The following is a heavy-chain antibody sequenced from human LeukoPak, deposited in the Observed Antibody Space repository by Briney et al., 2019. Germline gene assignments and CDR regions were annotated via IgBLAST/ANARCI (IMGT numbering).Heavy chain of an antibody. J-gene: IGHJ4*02. V-gene: IGHV3-7*01. Sequence: GGSLRLSCAASGFTFTYFWMSWVRQAPGKGLEWVADIKQDGSEKYCVDSVKGRFTISRDNAKNSLFQQLNSLRAEDTAVYYCARDLSHNWNYDYWGQGTLVTVSS. CDR2: IKQDGSEK. CDR3: ARDLSHNWNYDY. D-gene: IGHD1-7*01. CDR1: GFTFTYFW.